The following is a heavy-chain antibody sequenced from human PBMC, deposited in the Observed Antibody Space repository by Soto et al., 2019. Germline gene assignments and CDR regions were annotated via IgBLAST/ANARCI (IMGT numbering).Heavy chain of an antibody. CDR1: GYTFTSYD. Sequence: GASVKVSCKASGYTFTSYDINWVRQATGQGLEWMGWMNPNSGNTGYAQKFQGRVTMTRNTSISTAYMELSSLRSEDTAVYYCARGTPGLRFLEWLFDYWGQGTLVTVSS. CDR2: MNPNSGNT. V-gene: IGHV1-8*01. J-gene: IGHJ4*02. D-gene: IGHD3-3*01. CDR3: ARGTPGLRFLEWLFDY.